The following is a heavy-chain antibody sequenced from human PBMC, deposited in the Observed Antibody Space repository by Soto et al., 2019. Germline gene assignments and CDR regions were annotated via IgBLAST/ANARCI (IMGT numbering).Heavy chain of an antibody. V-gene: IGHV3-53*02. Sequence: EVQLVETGGTLVQPGGSLRLSCADSGFVVSNVYMSWVRQAPGERLEWISVVYSGGDTYYADSVKGRFTISRDNSKNTVYLQMSRLRPDDTAVYYCALTTSWFDWYFDLWGRGTLVTVSS. CDR3: ALTTSWFDWYFDL. CDR1: GFVVSNVY. J-gene: IGHJ2*01. CDR2: VYSGGDT. D-gene: IGHD3-10*01.